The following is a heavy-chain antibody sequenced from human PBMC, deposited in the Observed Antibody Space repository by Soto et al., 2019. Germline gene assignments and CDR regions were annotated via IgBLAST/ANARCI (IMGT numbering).Heavy chain of an antibody. CDR2: IYHSGST. CDR1: GGSISSSNW. D-gene: IGHD6-19*01. Sequence: QVQLQESGPGLVKPSGTLSLTCAVSGGSISSSNWWSWVRQPPGKGLEWIGEIYHSGSTNYNPSLKSRVTISVDKSKNQFSLKLSSVTAADTAVYYCARVSDGWYPNYYYGMDVWGQGTTVTVSS. J-gene: IGHJ6*02. CDR3: ARVSDGWYPNYYYGMDV. V-gene: IGHV4-4*02.